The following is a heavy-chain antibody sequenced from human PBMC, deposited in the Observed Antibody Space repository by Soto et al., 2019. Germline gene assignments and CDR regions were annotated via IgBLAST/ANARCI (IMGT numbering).Heavy chain of an antibody. Sequence: ESGGGLVKPGGSLRLSCAASGFTFSTHSMNWVRQAPGKGPEWVSSINDKSNYIFYADSVKGRFTISRDNAKNSMYLQMNSLRDDDTAVYYCATFPKDYGGWGQGTLVTVSA. V-gene: IGHV3-21*06. CDR2: INDKSNYI. J-gene: IGHJ4*02. CDR1: GFTFSTHS. CDR3: ATFPKDYGG. D-gene: IGHD3-10*01.